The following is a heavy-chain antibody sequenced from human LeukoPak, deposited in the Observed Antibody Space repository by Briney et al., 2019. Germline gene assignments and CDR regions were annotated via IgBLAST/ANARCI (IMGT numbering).Heavy chain of an antibody. CDR1: GYTFTNYG. J-gene: IGHJ4*02. Sequence: ASVKVSCKASGYTFTNYGISWVRQAPGQGLEWMGWISAYNGNTNYAQKLQGGVTMTTDTSTRTAYMELRSLRYDDTAVYYCARGSGSYSVDSWGQGTLVTVSS. CDR2: ISAYNGNT. V-gene: IGHV1-18*01. D-gene: IGHD1-26*01. CDR3: ARGSGSYSVDS.